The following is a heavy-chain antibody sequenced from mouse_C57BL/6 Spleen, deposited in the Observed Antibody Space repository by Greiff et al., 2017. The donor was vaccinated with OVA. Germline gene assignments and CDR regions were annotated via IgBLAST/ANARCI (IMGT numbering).Heavy chain of an antibody. CDR2: IYPGDGDT. Sequence: LQESGAELVKPGASVKISCKASGYAFSSYWMNWVKQRPGKGLEWIGQIYPGDGDTNYNGKFKGKATLTADKSSSTAYMQLSSLTSEDSAVYFCARGGLLRDYAMDYWGQGTSVTVSS. CDR3: ARGGLLRDYAMDY. D-gene: IGHD1-1*01. V-gene: IGHV1-80*01. CDR1: GYAFSSYW. J-gene: IGHJ4*01.